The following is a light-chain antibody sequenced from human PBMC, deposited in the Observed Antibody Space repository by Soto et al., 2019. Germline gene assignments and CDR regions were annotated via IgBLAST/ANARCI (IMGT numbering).Light chain of an antibody. Sequence: DIHMTHSPSSLASSVVDRVTITCRASQSISSYLNWYQQKPGKAPKLLIYAASSLQSGVPSRFSGSGSGTDLTLTISSLQPEDFATYYCQQSYSTFWTFGQGTKVDIK. CDR2: AAS. V-gene: IGKV1-39*01. CDR3: QQSYSTFWT. CDR1: QSISSY. J-gene: IGKJ1*01.